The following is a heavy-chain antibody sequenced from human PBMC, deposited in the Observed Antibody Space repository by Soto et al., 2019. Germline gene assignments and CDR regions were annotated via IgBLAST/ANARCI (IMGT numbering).Heavy chain of an antibody. CDR2: IYYSGST. Sequence: SETLSLTCTVSGGSISSYYWSWIRQPPGKGLEWIGYIYYSGSTNYNPSLKSRVTISVDTSKNQFSLKLSSVTAADTTVYYCARHDPDFWSGYGFDYWGQGTLVTVSS. D-gene: IGHD3-3*01. CDR1: GGSISSYY. V-gene: IGHV4-59*08. J-gene: IGHJ4*02. CDR3: ARHDPDFWSGYGFDY.